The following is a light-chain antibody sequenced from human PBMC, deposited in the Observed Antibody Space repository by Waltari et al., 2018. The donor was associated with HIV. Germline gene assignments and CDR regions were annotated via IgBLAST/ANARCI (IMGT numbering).Light chain of an antibody. J-gene: IGLJ3*02. CDR1: TGAVTSGYY. CDR3: LLYYGGAYWV. Sequence: QTVVTQEPSLTVSPGGTVTLTCASSTGAVTSGYYPNWIQQKPGQAPRGLIYSTSNIHSGTPALFAGPLLGGKTARTLSGVQPEDEAGYYCLLYYGGAYWVFGGGAKLTVL. CDR2: STS. V-gene: IGLV7-43*01.